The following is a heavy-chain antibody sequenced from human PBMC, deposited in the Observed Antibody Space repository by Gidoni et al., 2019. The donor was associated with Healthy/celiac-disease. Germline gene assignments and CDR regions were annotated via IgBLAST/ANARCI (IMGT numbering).Heavy chain of an antibody. CDR1: GGSISSYY. CDR2: IYYSGST. J-gene: IGHJ3*02. D-gene: IGHD1-26*01. CDR3: ARGADLVGATYDAFDI. V-gene: IGHV4-59*01. Sequence: QVQLQESGPGLVKPSETLSLTCTVSGGSISSYYWSWIRQPPGKGLEWIGYIYYSGSTNYNPSLKSRVTISVDTSKNQFSLKLSSVTAADTAVYYCARGADLVGATYDAFDIWGQGTMVTVSS.